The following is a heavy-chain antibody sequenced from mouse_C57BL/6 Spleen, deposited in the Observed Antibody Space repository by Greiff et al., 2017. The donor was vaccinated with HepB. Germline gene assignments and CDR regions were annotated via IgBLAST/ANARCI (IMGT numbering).Heavy chain of an antibody. CDR3: ARRTGSSYWYFDV. D-gene: IGHD4-1*01. CDR2: ISSGGSYT. V-gene: IGHV5-6*01. CDR1: GFTFSSYG. Sequence: EVQRVESGGDLVKPGGSLKLSCAASGFTFSSYGMSWVRQTPDKRLEWVATISSGGSYTYYPDSVKGRFTISRDNAKNTLYLQMSSLKSEDTAVYYCARRTGSSYWYFDVWGTGTTVTVSS. J-gene: IGHJ1*03.